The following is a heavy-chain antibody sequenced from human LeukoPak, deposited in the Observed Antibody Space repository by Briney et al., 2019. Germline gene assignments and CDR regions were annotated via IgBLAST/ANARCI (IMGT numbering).Heavy chain of an antibody. J-gene: IGHJ4*02. D-gene: IGHD3-22*01. Sequence: ASVKVSCKASGYTFTSYYMHWVRQAPGQGLEWMGIINPSGGSTSYAQKFQGRVTMTRDTSTSTVYMELSSLRSEDTAIYYCARARYYFDSSAYFDYWGQGTLVTVSS. CDR3: ARARYYFDSSAYFDY. V-gene: IGHV1-46*01. CDR1: GYTFTSYY. CDR2: INPSGGST.